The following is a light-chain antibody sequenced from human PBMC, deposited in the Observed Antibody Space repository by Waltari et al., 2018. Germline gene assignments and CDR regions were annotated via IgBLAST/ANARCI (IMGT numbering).Light chain of an antibody. CDR1: SSDIGNNY. V-gene: IGLV1-51*01. Sequence: QPPSVSAAPGQRVTISCSGSSSDIGNNYVSWYQQLPGTAPKLLIFDNNKRPSGIPDRFSGSKSGTSATLGITGLQTGDEADYYCATWDSRLTSYVFGTGTRVTVL. J-gene: IGLJ1*01. CDR2: DNN. CDR3: ATWDSRLTSYV.